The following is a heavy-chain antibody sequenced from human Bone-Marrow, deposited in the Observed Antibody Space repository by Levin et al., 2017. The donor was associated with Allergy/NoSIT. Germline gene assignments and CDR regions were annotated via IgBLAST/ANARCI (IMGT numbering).Heavy chain of an antibody. D-gene: IGHD2-15*01. V-gene: IGHV3-20*04. CDR1: GFTFDDYG. CDR3: ARGVGYCSGGSCYSVSSDHYYMDV. J-gene: IGHJ6*03. Sequence: RPGGSLRLSCAASGFTFDDYGMYWVRQAPGKGLEWVSGVNWNGDSTGYADSVKGRFTISRDNAKTSVYLQMNSLRAEDTAVYYCARGVGYCSGGSCYSVSSDHYYMDVWGKGTTVTVSS. CDR2: VNWNGDST.